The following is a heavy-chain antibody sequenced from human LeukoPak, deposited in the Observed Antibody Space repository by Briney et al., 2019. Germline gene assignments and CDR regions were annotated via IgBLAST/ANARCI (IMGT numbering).Heavy chain of an antibody. Sequence: ASVKVPCKASGYTFTGYYMFWVRQAPGQGLEWMGWINPNSGGTNYAQKFQGRVTLTRDTSISTAYMELSRLRSDDTAVYYCATYYLDTSARDWGQGTLVTVSS. CDR1: GYTFTGYY. CDR3: ATYYLDTSARD. D-gene: IGHD3-22*01. CDR2: INPNSGGT. V-gene: IGHV1-2*02. J-gene: IGHJ4*02.